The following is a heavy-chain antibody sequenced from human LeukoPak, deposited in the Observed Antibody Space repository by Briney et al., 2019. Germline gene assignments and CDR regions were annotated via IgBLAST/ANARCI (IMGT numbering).Heavy chain of an antibody. CDR2: ISSSSSTI. J-gene: IGHJ3*02. CDR3: ARNIPYSGSYLRPRGPDAFDI. Sequence: SGGSLRLSCAASGFTFSSYSMNWVRQAPGKGLEWVSYISSSSSTIYYADSVKGRFTISRDNSKNTLYLQMNSLRAEDTAVYYCARNIPYSGSYLRPRGPDAFDIWGQGTMVTVSS. D-gene: IGHD1-26*01. V-gene: IGHV3-48*01. CDR1: GFTFSSYS.